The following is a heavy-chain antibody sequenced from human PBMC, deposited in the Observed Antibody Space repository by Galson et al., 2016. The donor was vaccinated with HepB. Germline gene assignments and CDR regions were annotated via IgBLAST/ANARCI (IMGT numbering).Heavy chain of an antibody. D-gene: IGHD3/OR15-3a*01. Sequence: SLRLSCAASGFTFSSYWMTWVRQAPGKGLEWVANIKQDGGEKYYVDSVKGRFTISRDNAKDSVYLQMRSLGAEDTAVYYCAREPIFGLVMTYYYGLDIWGQGTTVTVSS. CDR1: GFTFSSYW. J-gene: IGHJ6*02. CDR2: IKQDGGEK. CDR3: AREPIFGLVMTYYYGLDI. V-gene: IGHV3-7*01.